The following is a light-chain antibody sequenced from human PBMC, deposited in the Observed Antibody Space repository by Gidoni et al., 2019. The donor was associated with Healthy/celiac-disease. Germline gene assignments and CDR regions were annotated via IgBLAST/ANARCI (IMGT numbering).Light chain of an antibody. CDR1: SPNIGSNY. V-gene: IGLV1-47*01. J-gene: IGLJ2*01. Sequence: QSVLTQPPSASGTPGQRVTISCSGSSPNIGSNYVYWYQQLPGTAPKLLIYRNNQRPSGVPDRFSGSKSGTSASLAISGLRSEDEADYYGAAWDDSLSGLFGGGTKLTVL. CDR2: RNN. CDR3: AAWDDSLSGL.